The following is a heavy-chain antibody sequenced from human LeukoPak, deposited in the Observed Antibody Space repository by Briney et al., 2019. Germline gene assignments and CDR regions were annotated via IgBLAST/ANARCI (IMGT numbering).Heavy chain of an antibody. CDR2: INHSGST. CDR1: GGSFCGYY. V-gene: IGHV4-34*01. CDR3: ARYKIVVVPAAMPGQNWFDP. D-gene: IGHD2-2*01. Sequence: SETLSLTCAVYGGSFCGYYWSWIRQPPGKGLEWIGEINHSGSTNYNPSLKSRVTISVDTSKNQFSLKLSSVTAADTAVYYCARYKIVVVPAAMPGQNWFDPWGQGTLVTVSS. J-gene: IGHJ5*02.